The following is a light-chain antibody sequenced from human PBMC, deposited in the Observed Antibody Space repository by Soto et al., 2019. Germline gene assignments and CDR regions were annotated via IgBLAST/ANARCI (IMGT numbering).Light chain of an antibody. V-gene: IGKV1-27*01. J-gene: IGKJ3*01. CDR1: QDIRNF. CDR3: QKYSSVPV. CDR2: AAS. Sequence: DIQMTQSPTSLSASVGDRVTITCRAIQDIRNFVAWYQQKPGKAPKLLIYAASTLQSGVTSRFRGSGSGTDFTLTINSLQPEEVATYSCQKYSSVPVFGPGTKVELK.